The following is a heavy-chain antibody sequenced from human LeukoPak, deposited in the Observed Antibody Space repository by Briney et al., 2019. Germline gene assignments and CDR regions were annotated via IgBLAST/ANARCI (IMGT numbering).Heavy chain of an antibody. Sequence: GGSLRLSCAASGFSFVNHWMSWVRQVPGKGLEWLANIKQDGSETYYLDSVKGRFTVSRDNAKNSLYLQMNTLRAEDTAIYYCARDPRYPYDDSGTFDSWGQGTLVIVSS. CDR3: ARDPRYPYDDSGTFDS. CDR1: GFSFVNHW. J-gene: IGHJ4*02. V-gene: IGHV3-7*01. D-gene: IGHD3-9*01. CDR2: IKQDGSET.